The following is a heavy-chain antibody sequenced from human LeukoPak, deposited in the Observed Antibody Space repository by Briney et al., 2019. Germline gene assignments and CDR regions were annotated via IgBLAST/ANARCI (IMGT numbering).Heavy chain of an antibody. CDR3: ARDFTDYGDYGAFDY. J-gene: IGHJ4*02. Sequence: HPGGSLRLSCAASGFTFSSYGMHWVRQAPGKGLEWVAVIVYDGSNKYYADSVKGRFTISRDNSKNTLYLQMNSLRAEDTAVNYCARDFTDYGDYGAFDYWGQGTLVTVSS. V-gene: IGHV3-33*05. CDR2: IVYDGSNK. D-gene: IGHD4-17*01. CDR1: GFTFSSYG.